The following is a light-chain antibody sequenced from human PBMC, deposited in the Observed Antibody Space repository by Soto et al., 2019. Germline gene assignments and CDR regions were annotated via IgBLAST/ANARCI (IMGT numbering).Light chain of an antibody. CDR1: QSVSSN. J-gene: IGKJ4*01. CDR3: QQYHNWPPGLT. V-gene: IGKV3-15*01. Sequence: ENVLTQSPATLSLSPGERATLSCRASQSVSSNLAWYQHKPGQAPRLLIYAASTRATGIPARFSGSGSGTDFTLTITSLQSEDFAVYYCQQYHNWPPGLTFGGGTMVDVK. CDR2: AAS.